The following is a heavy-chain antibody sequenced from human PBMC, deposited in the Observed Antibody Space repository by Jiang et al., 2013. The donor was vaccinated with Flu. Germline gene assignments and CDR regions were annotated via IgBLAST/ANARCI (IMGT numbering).Heavy chain of an antibody. J-gene: IGHJ4*02. CDR1: GDSVSSDSAT. CDR2: TYYRSKWFN. D-gene: IGHD4-11*01. V-gene: IGHV6-1*01. Sequence: SQTLSLTCAISGDSVSSDSATWNWIRQSPSRGLEWLGRTYYRSKWFNDYAESLKSRITINPDTSKNQFSLQLNSVTPGDTAVYYCAGTYSYYRHWGQGTLVTVSS. CDR3: AGTYSYYRH.